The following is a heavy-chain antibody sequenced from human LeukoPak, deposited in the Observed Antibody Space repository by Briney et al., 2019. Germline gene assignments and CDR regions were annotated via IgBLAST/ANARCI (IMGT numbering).Heavy chain of an antibody. J-gene: IGHJ4*02. CDR1: GFTFSSYA. D-gene: IGHD3-22*01. CDR3: AKDGAKDDRTGSLGHYFDY. CDR2: LSGSSGNA. V-gene: IGHV3-23*01. Sequence: GGSLRLSCAASGFTFSSYAMTGIRQVPEKGLDWVSALSGSSGNANYADSVKGRFTVSRDNSKNTLYLQMIIFQAEDGIRYYCAKDGAKDDRTGSLGHYFDYWGQGILVIVSS.